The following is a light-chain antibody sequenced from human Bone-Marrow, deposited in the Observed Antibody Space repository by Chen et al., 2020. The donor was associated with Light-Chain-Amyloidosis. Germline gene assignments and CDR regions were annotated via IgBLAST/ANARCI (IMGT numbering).Light chain of an antibody. CDR3: QSADSSGTYEVI. CDR2: RDT. V-gene: IGLV3-25*03. CDR1: DLPTKY. Sequence: SYELTQPPSVSVSPGQTARITCSGDDLPTKYAYWYQQKPGQAPVLVIHRDTERPSGISERVCGSSSGKTATLTISGVQAEDEADYHCQSADSSGTYEVIFGGGTKLTVL. J-gene: IGLJ2*01.